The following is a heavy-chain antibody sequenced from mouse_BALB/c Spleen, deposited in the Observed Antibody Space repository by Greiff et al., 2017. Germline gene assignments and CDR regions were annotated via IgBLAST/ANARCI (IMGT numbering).Heavy chain of an antibody. J-gene: IGHJ3*01. CDR2: ISNGGGST. CDR3: ARGGNDYVPFAY. D-gene: IGHD2-4*01. V-gene: IGHV5-12-2*01. Sequence: LVESGGGLVQPGGSLKLSCAASGFTFSSYTMSWVRQTPEKRLEWVAYISNGGGSTYYPDTVKGRFTISRDNAKNTLYLQMSSLKSEDTAMYYCARGGNDYVPFAYWGQGTLVTVSA. CDR1: GFTFSSYT.